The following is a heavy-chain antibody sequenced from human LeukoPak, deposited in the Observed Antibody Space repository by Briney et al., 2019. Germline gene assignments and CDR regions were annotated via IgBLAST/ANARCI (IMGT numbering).Heavy chain of an antibody. Sequence: RPGGPLRHSCAASGFNYSLYGMHWVPEAPGEGLEWVSYSTADSGPIFYADHVEGRFTISTAHAQNSVSLQMNSLRADVTFVYYCARGRPVHYWVQGRLVSV. V-gene: IGHV3-48*01. CDR1: GFNYSLYG. CDR3: ARGRPVHY. D-gene: IGHD6-6*01. J-gene: IGHJ4*02. CDR2: STADSGPI.